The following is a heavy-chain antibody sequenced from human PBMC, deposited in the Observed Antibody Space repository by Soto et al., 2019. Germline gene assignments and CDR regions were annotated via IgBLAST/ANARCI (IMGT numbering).Heavy chain of an antibody. V-gene: IGHV3-30*04. J-gene: IGHJ4*02. Sequence: QVQLVESGGGVVQPGRSLRLSCAASGFTFSTYAMHWVRQAPGEGLEWVSVISYDGRNKKYADSVKGRFTISRDNSKNTLYLQVNSLRPEDTAVYYCARGAPVDYWGQGTLVTVSS. CDR1: GFTFSTYA. CDR2: ISYDGRNK. CDR3: ARGAPVDY.